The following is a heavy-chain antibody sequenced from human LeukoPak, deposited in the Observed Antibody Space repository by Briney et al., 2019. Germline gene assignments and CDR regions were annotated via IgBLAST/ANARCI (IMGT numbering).Heavy chain of an antibody. CDR3: ARLVKSIVPDVIDY. D-gene: IGHD2-2*01. CDR1: GGSFSGYY. J-gene: IGHJ4*02. CDR2: INHSGST. Sequence: PSETLSLTCAVYGGSFSGYYWSWIRQPPGKGLEWIGEINHSGSTNYNPSLKSRVTISGDTSKNQFSLKQSSVTAADTAVYYCARLVKSIVPDVIDYWGQGTLVTVSS. V-gene: IGHV4-34*01.